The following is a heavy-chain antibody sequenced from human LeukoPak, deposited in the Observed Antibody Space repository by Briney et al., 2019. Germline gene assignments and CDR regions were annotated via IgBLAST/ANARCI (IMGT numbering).Heavy chain of an antibody. Sequence: SETLSLTCAVYGGSFSGYYWSWIRQPPGKGLEWIGEINHSDYNNYNPSLKSRATISVDKSKNQLSLKVISVTAADTAIYYCARDNKSTADAFDIWGQGTMVTVSS. CDR1: GGSFSGYY. CDR2: INHSDYN. J-gene: IGHJ3*02. V-gene: IGHV4-34*01. CDR3: ARDNKSTADAFDI. D-gene: IGHD5/OR15-5a*01.